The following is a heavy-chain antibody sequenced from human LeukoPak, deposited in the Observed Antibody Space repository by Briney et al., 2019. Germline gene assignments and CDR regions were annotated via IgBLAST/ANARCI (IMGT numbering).Heavy chain of an antibody. Sequence: SVKVSCKASGGTFSSYAISWVRQAPGQGLEWMGGIIPIFGTANYAQKFQGRVTITADESTGTAYMELSSLRSEDTAVYYCARDRLSWSGYYSYYGMDVWGQGTTVTVSS. V-gene: IGHV1-69*13. J-gene: IGHJ6*02. CDR2: IIPIFGTA. CDR3: ARDRLSWSGYYSYYGMDV. D-gene: IGHD3-3*01. CDR1: GGTFSSYA.